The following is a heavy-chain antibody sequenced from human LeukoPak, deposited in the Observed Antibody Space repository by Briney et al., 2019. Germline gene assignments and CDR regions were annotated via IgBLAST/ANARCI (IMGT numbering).Heavy chain of an antibody. Sequence: PSETLSLTCTVSGGSISSYYWSWIRQPPGKGLEWIGYIYFTGSTNYNPSLKSRVTISVDTSKNQFSLKLNSVTAADTAIYYCARSTYSSSQWDYWGQGTLVTVFS. CDR1: GGSISSYY. J-gene: IGHJ4*02. D-gene: IGHD6-13*01. V-gene: IGHV4-59*01. CDR2: IYFTGST. CDR3: ARSTYSSSQWDY.